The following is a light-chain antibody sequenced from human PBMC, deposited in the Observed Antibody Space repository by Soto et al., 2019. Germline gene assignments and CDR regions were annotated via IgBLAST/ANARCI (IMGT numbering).Light chain of an antibody. J-gene: IGLJ1*01. CDR1: ISDIGGYNY. Sequence: QSVLTQPSSVSGSPGQSITISCAGTISDIGGYNYVSWYQQHPGKAPKVMIYEVSNRPSGVSNRFSGSKSGNTASLTISGLQAEDEADYYCSSYTSSSTIYVFGSGTKVTV. CDR2: EVS. CDR3: SSYTSSSTIYV. V-gene: IGLV2-14*01.